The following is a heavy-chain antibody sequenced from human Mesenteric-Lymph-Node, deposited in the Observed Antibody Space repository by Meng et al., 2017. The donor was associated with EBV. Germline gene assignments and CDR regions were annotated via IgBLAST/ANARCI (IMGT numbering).Heavy chain of an antibody. J-gene: IGHJ5*02. CDR1: AGTRFGHF. CDR2: ISHTGGI. CDR3: AREQDDGDYGRHRIDR. V-gene: IGHV4-38-2*02. Sequence: VLLRAQGSLLFTRQTPLSLTHTSSAGTRFGHFWAWTRRPPGKGVEWIGSISHTGGIASHPSLRWRVSLSVDTSQNQFSLQVRSLTAADTAVYYCAREQDDGDYGRHRIDRWGQGTLVTVAS. D-gene: IGHD4-17*01.